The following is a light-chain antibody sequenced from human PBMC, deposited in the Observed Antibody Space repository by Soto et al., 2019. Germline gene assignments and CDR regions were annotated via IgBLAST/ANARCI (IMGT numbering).Light chain of an antibody. V-gene: IGKV1-39*01. CDR1: QSVSNY. CDR3: QQSYNTPRT. Sequence: DIQMTQSPSSLSASVRDRVTITCRASQSVSNYLNWYQQKPGTAPKLLIYGASTLQSGVPSRFSGSGSGTSFTLTISSLQPEDFAIYYCQQSYNTPRTFGQGTKVETK. J-gene: IGKJ2*01. CDR2: GAS.